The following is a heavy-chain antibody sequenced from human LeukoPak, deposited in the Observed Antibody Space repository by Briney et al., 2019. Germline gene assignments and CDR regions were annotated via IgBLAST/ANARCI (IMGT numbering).Heavy chain of an antibody. CDR1: GFTFSNYE. D-gene: IGHD4-17*01. CDR3: ARMTTVTHY. V-gene: IGHV3-48*03. J-gene: IGHJ4*02. CDR2: ISGSAATI. Sequence: GGSLRLSCAASGFTFSNYEMNWVRQAPGKGLEWLSYISGSAATIYYADSVQGRFTISRDNAKNSLYLQMNSLRAEDTAVYYCARMTTVTHYWGQGTLVTVSS.